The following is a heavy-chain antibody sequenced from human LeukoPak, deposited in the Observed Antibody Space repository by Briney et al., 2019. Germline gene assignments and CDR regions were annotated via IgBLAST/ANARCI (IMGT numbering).Heavy chain of an antibody. CDR3: AKESGKFDY. CDR2: ISGDGVST. Sequence: GGSLRLSCAASGFTVSSNYMSWVRQAPGKGLEWVSLISGDGVSTFYADSVKGRFSISRDNSKNSLYLEMNSLRTEDAAMYYCAKESGKFDYWGQGTLVAVSS. CDR1: GFTVSSNY. V-gene: IGHV3-43*02. J-gene: IGHJ4*02.